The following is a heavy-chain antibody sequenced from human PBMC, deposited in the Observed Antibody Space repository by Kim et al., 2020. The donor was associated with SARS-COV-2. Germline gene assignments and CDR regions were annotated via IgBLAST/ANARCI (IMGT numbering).Heavy chain of an antibody. CDR1: GYTFPSYG. V-gene: IGHV1-18*01. Sequence: ASVKVSCKASGYTFPSYGISWVRQAPGQGLEWMGWISSYNDNTNYAQNLQGRVIMTTDTSTSTAYMELRSLRSDDTAVYYCARSAALPQQTRYFLHWGQGTLVTVSS. CDR2: ISSYNDNT. CDR3: ARSAALPQQTRYFLH. D-gene: IGHD1-7*01. J-gene: IGHJ1*01.